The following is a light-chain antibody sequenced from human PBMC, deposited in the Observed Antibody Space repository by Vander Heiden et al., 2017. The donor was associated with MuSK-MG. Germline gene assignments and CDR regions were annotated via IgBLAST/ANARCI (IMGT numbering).Light chain of an antibody. V-gene: IGKV3-20*01. CDR3: QQDGSSYT. J-gene: IGKJ2*01. CDR2: GAS. CDR1: QSVSSSY. Sequence: ELVLTQSPGTLSLSPGERATLSCRASQSVSSSYLAWYQQKPGQAPRLLIYGASSRATGIPDRFSGSGSGTDFTLTISRLEPEDFAVYYCQQDGSSYTFGQGTKLEIK.